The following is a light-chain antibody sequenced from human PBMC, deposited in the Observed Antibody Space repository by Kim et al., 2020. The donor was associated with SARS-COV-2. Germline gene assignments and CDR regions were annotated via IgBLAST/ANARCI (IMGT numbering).Light chain of an antibody. Sequence: PPGETATLCCRARQSVSTYVAWHQQKAGEAPRLIISGASTRATSIAARFSGRGSGTDFTLTISSLQSEDFAVYYCQQYNSWPRPFGQGTKVDIK. J-gene: IGKJ1*01. CDR1: QSVSTY. CDR3: QQYNSWPRP. CDR2: GAS. V-gene: IGKV3-15*01.